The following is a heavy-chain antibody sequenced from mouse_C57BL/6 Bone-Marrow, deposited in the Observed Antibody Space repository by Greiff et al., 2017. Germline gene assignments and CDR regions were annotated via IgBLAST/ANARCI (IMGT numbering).Heavy chain of an antibody. D-gene: IGHD6-5*01. V-gene: IGHV2-2*01. Sequence: VKLVESGPGLVQPSQSLSITCTVSGFSLTSYGVHWVRQSPGKGLEWLGVIWSGGSTDYNAAFISRRSISKDNSKSQVFFKKNSLQADDTAIYYCASYALYAMDYWGQGTSVTVSS. CDR1: GFSLTSYG. CDR2: IWSGGST. J-gene: IGHJ4*01. CDR3: ASYALYAMDY.